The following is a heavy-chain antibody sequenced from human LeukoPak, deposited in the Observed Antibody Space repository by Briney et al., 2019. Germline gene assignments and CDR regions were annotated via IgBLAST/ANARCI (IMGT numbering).Heavy chain of an antibody. V-gene: IGHV3-23*01. J-gene: IGHJ4*02. CDR2: ISSSGGTT. CDR3: AKRIGSSTTQIDY. CDR1: GFTFNSYA. D-gene: IGHD2-2*01. Sequence: GGSLRLSWTASGFTFNSYAMSSVRHAPRNRQEWISAISSSGGTTYYADSVKGRFTISRDNSKHALYLQMNRLRVEDTAIYYCAKRIGSSTTQIDYWGQGTLVTVSS.